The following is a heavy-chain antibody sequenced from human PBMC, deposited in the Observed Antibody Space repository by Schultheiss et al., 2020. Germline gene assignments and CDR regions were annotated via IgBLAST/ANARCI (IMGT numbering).Heavy chain of an antibody. CDR2: IYWDDDK. J-gene: IGHJ5*02. V-gene: IGHV2-5*02. D-gene: IGHD7-27*01. CDR3: AHRGLLNCNWDSGWFDT. CDR1: GFSLTSRPVG. Sequence: SGPTLVKPTQTLTLTCTFSGFSLTSRPVGVGWIRQPPGKALEGLGFIYWDDDKRYRPSLKSRLIITKDTSKNQVVLTMTDMDPADTATYYCAHRGLLNCNWDSGWFDTWGQGILVTVSS.